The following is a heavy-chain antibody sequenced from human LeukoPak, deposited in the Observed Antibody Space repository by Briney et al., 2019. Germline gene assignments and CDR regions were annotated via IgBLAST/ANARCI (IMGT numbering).Heavy chain of an antibody. J-gene: IGHJ5*02. D-gene: IGHD1-7*01. CDR2: IYSGGDT. V-gene: IGHV3-66*01. CDR1: GININNYA. CDR3: ARDPPAVRTNTYA. Sequence: GGSLRLSCAASGININNYAMYWVRQAPGKGLEWVSLIYSGGDTYYADSVKGRFTISRDHSKNTLYLQMNSLRVEDTAVYYCARDPPAVRTNTYAWGQGTLVTVSS.